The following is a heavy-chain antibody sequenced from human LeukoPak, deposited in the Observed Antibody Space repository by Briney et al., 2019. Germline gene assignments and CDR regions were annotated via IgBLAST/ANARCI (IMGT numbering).Heavy chain of an antibody. CDR3: ARQEYCSGGSCYTWFDP. CDR1: GYTFTTYW. J-gene: IGHJ5*02. Sequence: GESLKISCKGSGYTFTTYWMAWVRQMPGKGLEWMGIIYPGDSDTRYSPSFQGQVTISADKSISTAYLQWSSLKASDTAMYYCARQEYCSGGSCYTWFDPWGQGTLVTVSS. D-gene: IGHD2-15*01. CDR2: IYPGDSDT. V-gene: IGHV5-51*01.